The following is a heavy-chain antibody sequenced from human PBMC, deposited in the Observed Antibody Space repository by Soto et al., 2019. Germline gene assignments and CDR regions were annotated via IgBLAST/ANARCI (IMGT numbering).Heavy chain of an antibody. J-gene: IGHJ3*02. CDR2: INWNGGST. D-gene: IGHD2-15*01. CDR3: ARTALPLGYCSGGSCYSGAFDI. CDR1: GFTFDDYG. V-gene: IGHV3-20*01. Sequence: GGSLRLSCAASGFTFDDYGMSWVRQAPGKGLEWVSGINWNGGSTGYADSVKGRFTISRDNAKNSLYLQMNSLRAEDTALYHCARTALPLGYCSGGSCYSGAFDIWGQGTMVTVSS.